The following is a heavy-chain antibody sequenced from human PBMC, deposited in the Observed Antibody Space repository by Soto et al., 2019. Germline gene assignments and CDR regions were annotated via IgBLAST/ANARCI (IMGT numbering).Heavy chain of an antibody. V-gene: IGHV1-18*04. CDR3: AREGIPPGFGALPKGMHV. Sequence: AAVKVSCKASGYTFTSYGISWVRQAPGQGXEWMGWISAYNGNTNYAQKLQGRVTMTTDTSTSTAYMELRSLRSDDTAVYYCAREGIPPGFGALPKGMHVCCQGTTLTVSS. CDR2: ISAYNGNT. D-gene: IGHD3-10*01. J-gene: IGHJ6*02. CDR1: GYTFTSYG.